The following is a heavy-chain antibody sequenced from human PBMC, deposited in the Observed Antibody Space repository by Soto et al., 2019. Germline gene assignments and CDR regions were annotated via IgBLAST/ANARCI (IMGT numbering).Heavy chain of an antibody. CDR3: ARLGRPTDIVVVVGGYYGMDV. CDR1: GGTISGSYYY. Sequence: PSESLSLTCAVSGGTISGSYYYWGWLRQSPGKGLEWIGSIYYSGSTYYNPSLKSRVTISVDTSKNQFSLKLSSVTAADTAVYYCARLGRPTDIVVVVGGYYGMDVWGQGTTVTVSS. D-gene: IGHD2-15*01. CDR2: IYYSGST. J-gene: IGHJ6*02. V-gene: IGHV4-39*01.